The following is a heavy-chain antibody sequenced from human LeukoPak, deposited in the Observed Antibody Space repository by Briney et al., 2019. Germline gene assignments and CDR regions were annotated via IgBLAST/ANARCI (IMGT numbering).Heavy chain of an antibody. D-gene: IGHD2-21*02. CDR2: INKDGSEE. V-gene: IGHV3-7*01. J-gene: IGHJ4*02. CDR1: GFTFTNYW. Sequence: GGSLRLSCAASGFTFTNYWMKWVRQAPGGGPEWLANINKDGSEEYYADSVKGRFTISRDNAKSSLYLQMNSLRAEDTAVYYCARDAVRGGDCDFWGQGTLVAVSS. CDR3: ARDAVRGGDCDF.